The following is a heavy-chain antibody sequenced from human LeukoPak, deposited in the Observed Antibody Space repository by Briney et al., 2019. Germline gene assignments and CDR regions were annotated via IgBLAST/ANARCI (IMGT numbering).Heavy chain of an antibody. J-gene: IGHJ4*02. V-gene: IGHV5-51*01. Sequence: GESLKISCKGSGYSFTSYWIGWVRQMPGKGLEWMGIIYPGDSDTRYSPSFQGQVTISADKSISTAYLQWSSLKASDTAMYYCARLGIGARYGDTGGGGDYWGQGTLVTVSS. CDR2: IYPGDSDT. CDR3: ARLGIGARYGDTGGGGDY. CDR1: GYSFTSYW. D-gene: IGHD5-18*01.